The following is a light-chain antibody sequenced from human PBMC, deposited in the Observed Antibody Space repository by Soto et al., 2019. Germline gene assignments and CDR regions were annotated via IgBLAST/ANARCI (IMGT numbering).Light chain of an antibody. CDR1: QSISSW. J-gene: IGKJ4*01. V-gene: IGKV1-5*03. CDR3: QQYNSYLT. Sequence: DIQMTQSPSTLSASVGDRVTITCRASQSISSWLAWYQQKPGKAPKLLIYKASSLESGVPSRFSGSGSGTXXXLXXSSLQPDDFATXYCQQYNSYLTFGGGTKVEIK. CDR2: KAS.